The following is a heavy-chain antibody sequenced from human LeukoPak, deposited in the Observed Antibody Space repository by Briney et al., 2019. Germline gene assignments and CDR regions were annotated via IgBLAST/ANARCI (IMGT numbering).Heavy chain of an antibody. CDR2: INPNSGGT. CDR1: GYTFTGYY. Sequence: ASVKVSCKASGYTFTGYYMHWVRQAPGQGLEWMGWINPNSGGTNYAQKFQGRVTMTRDTSISTAYMELSRLRSDDTAVYYCARVTVVTYGEYNWFDPWGQGTLVTVSS. D-gene: IGHD3-10*01. V-gene: IGHV1-2*02. CDR3: ARVTVVTYGEYNWFDP. J-gene: IGHJ5*02.